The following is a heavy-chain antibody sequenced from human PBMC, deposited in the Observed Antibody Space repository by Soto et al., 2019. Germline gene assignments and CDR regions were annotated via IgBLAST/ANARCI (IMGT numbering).Heavy chain of an antibody. CDR2: ISYDGSNK. D-gene: IGHD3-10*01. CDR3: ANSFGVRGVLYYYYYGMDV. J-gene: IGHJ6*02. CDR1: GFTFSSYG. V-gene: IGHV3-30*18. Sequence: QVQLVESGGGVVQPGRSLRLSCAASGFTFSSYGMHWVRQAPGKGLEGVADISYDGSNKYYADSVKGRFTTSRDNSKNTLYLQMDIRSAEDTAVYYCANSFGVRGVLYYYYYGMDVWGQGPTVTVSS.